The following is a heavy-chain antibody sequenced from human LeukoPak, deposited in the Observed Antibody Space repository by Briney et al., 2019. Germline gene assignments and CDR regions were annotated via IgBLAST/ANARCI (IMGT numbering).Heavy chain of an antibody. CDR3: ASSEDYYYGSNDAFDI. D-gene: IGHD3-22*01. Sequence: PGGSLRPSCAASGFTFSSYSMNWVRQAPGKGLEWVSYISSSSSTIYYADSVKGRFTISRDNAKNSLYLQMNSLRAEDMAVYYCASSEDYYYGSNDAFDIWGQGTMVTVSS. CDR2: ISSSSSTI. V-gene: IGHV3-48*01. CDR1: GFTFSSYS. J-gene: IGHJ3*02.